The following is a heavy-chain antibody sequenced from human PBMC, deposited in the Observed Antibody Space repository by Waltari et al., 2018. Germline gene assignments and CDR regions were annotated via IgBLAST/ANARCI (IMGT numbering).Heavy chain of an antibody. CDR1: GFPFRFLG. V-gene: IGHV3-30*03. J-gene: IGHJ3*02. CDR3: ASIFAGTAVTTIQPIDI. CDR2: ITFDGTNK. Sequence: QVQLVESGGGVVQPGGSLGLSFSASGFPFRFLGLLWLRQDPGKGLEWVAFITFDGTNKYYADSVKGRFTISRDNPKNTMFLQMNSLRPDDTAIYYCASIFAGTAVTTIQPIDIWGQGTMVTVSS. D-gene: IGHD4-17*01.